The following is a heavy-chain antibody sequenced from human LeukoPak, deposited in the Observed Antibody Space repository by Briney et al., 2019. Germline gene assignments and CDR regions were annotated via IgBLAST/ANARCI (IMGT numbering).Heavy chain of an antibody. V-gene: IGHV4-59*08. CDR1: GGSISSYY. Sequence: SSETLSLTCTVSGGSISSYYWSWIRQPPGKGLEWIGYIYYSGSTNYNPSLKSRVTISVDTSKNQFSLKLSPVTAADTAVYYCARLLTASCRFDYWGQGTLVTVSS. J-gene: IGHJ4*02. CDR2: IYYSGST. CDR3: ARLLTASCRFDY. D-gene: IGHD2-2*01.